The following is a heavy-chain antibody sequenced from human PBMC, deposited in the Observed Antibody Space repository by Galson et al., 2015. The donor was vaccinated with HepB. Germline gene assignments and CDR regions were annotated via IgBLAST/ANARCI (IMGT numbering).Heavy chain of an antibody. CDR3: AREGSGAMD. Sequence: SLRLSCAASGFTFSSYSVNWVRQAPGKGLEWVSCISNSGYIYYADSMKGRLIISRDNAKNSVFLQMNSLRVEDTAMYYCAREGSGAMDWGQGTLVTVSS. D-gene: IGHD2-2*01. J-gene: IGHJ4*02. V-gene: IGHV3-21*01. CDR2: ISNSGYI. CDR1: GFTFSSYS.